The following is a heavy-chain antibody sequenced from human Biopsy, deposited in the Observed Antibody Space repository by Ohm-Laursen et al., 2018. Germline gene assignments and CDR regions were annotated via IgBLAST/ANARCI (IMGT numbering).Heavy chain of an antibody. D-gene: IGHD3-10*01. CDR1: GDSITTYY. CDR3: ARRLPLRGYAFDV. CDR2: IYYRGNT. V-gene: IGHV4-59*08. Sequence: SETLSLTCTVSGDSITTYYWNWIRQAPGKGLEWIGNIYYRGNTNYSPSLKSRVTISLDTSKNQFSLKLNPVTATDTAVYYCARRLPLRGYAFDVWGQGTLVTVSS. J-gene: IGHJ3*01.